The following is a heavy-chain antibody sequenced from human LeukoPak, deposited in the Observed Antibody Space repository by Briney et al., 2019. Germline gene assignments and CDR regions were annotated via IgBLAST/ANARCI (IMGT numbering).Heavy chain of an antibody. D-gene: IGHD6-19*01. J-gene: IGHJ6*02. V-gene: IGHV3-23*01. CDR3: AKVGDSSGWSYYYYYYGMDV. Sequence: SGGSLRLSCAASGFTFSSYTMSWVRQAPGKGLEWVSAISGSGGSTYYADSVKGRFTISRDNSKNTLYLQMNSLRAEDTAVYYCAKVGDSSGWSYYYYYYGMDVWGQGTTVTVSS. CDR1: GFTFSSYT. CDR2: ISGSGGST.